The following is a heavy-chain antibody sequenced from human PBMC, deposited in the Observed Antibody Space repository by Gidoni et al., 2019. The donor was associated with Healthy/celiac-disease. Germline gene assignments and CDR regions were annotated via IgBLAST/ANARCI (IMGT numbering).Heavy chain of an antibody. CDR1: GYTFTSYY. D-gene: IGHD3-3*01. CDR3: ARGDTIFGVVKRYFQH. CDR2: INPSGGST. Sequence: QVQLVQSGAEVKKPGASVQVSCKASGYTFTSYYMHWVRQAPGQGLEWMGIINPSGGSTSYAQKFQGRVTMTRDTSTSTVYMELSSLRSEDTAVYYCARGDTIFGVVKRYFQHWGQGTLVTVSS. J-gene: IGHJ1*01. V-gene: IGHV1-46*01.